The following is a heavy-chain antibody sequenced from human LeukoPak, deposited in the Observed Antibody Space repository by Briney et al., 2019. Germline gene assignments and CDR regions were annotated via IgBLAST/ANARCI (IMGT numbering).Heavy chain of an antibody. CDR1: GYSFTTYW. J-gene: IGHJ4*02. V-gene: IGHV5-51*01. CDR2: VYPGDSDT. CDR3: ARTKGGALDY. Sequence: PGESLKISCKGSGYSFTTYWIGWVRQMPGKGLEWMGIVYPGDSDTRYSPSVQGQVTIFVDRSINTAYLQWSSLKASDTAMYYCARTKGGALDYWGQGTRVTVSS.